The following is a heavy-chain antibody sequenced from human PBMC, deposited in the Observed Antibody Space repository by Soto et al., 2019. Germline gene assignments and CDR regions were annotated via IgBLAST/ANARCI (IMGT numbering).Heavy chain of an antibody. CDR3: ARTLAYYGMDV. V-gene: IGHV5-10-1*01. CDR2: IDPSDSYT. J-gene: IGHJ6*02. CDR1: VYSFTSYW. Sequence: GESLKISGECCVYSFTSYWISWFRQMPGKGLEWMGRIDPSDSYTNYSPSFQGHVTISADKSISTAYLQWSSLKASDTAMYYCARTLAYYGMDVWGQRTTVLV.